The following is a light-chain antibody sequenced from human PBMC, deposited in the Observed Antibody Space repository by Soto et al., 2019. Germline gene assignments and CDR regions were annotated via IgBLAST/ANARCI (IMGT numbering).Light chain of an antibody. Sequence: DIQMTQSPSTLSASVGDRVTITCRASQNINEWLAWYQQKPGKAPKFLIYDASILESGVPSRFSGSGSGTEFTLTMSSLQPDDFATYYCQRYNSYSRTFGQGTKVEIK. J-gene: IGKJ1*01. V-gene: IGKV1-5*01. CDR2: DAS. CDR1: QNINEW. CDR3: QRYNSYSRT.